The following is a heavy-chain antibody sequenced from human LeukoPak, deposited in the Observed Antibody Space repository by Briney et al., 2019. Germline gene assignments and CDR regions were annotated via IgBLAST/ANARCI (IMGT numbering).Heavy chain of an antibody. D-gene: IGHD2-2*02. V-gene: IGHV1-18*01. J-gene: IGHJ2*01. CDR2: ISAYNGDT. CDR3: ARDGLDIVVVPAAIPDWCFDL. Sequence: ASVKVSCKASGYTFTSYGISWVRQAPGQGLEWMGWISAYNGDTNYAQKLQGRVTMTTDTSTSTAYMELRSLRSDDTAVYYCARDGLDIVVVPAAIPDWCFDLWGRGTLVTVSS. CDR1: GYTFTSYG.